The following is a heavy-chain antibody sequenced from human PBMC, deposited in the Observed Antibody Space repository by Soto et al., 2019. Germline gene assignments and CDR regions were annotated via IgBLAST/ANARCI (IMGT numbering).Heavy chain of an antibody. Sequence: EVQLVESGGGLVKPGGSLRLSCAASGFTFSNAWMNWVRQAPGKGLEWVGRIKSKTDGGTTDYAAPVKGRFTISRDDSKNTLYLQMNSLKTEDTAVYYCTTAGEYYDSSGYYYVGGDDAFDIWGQGTMVTVSS. J-gene: IGHJ3*02. CDR2: IKSKTDGGTT. CDR1: GFTFSNAW. D-gene: IGHD3-22*01. V-gene: IGHV3-15*07. CDR3: TTAGEYYDSSGYYYVGGDDAFDI.